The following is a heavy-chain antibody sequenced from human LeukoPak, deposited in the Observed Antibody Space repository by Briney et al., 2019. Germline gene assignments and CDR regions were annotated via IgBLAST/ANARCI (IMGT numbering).Heavy chain of an antibody. CDR3: ARVREYSSSRWFDP. V-gene: IGHV3-20*01. CDR2: INWNGGST. Sequence: PGGSLRLSCAASGFTFDDYGMSWVRHAPGEGLEWVSGINWNGGSTGYADSVKGRFTISRDNAKNSLYLQMNSLRAEDTALYHCARVREYSSSRWFDPWGQGTLVTVSS. J-gene: IGHJ5*02. D-gene: IGHD6-6*01. CDR1: GFTFDDYG.